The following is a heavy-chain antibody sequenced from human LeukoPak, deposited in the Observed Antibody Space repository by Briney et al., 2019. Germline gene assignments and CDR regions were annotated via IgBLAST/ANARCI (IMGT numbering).Heavy chain of an antibody. D-gene: IGHD5-18*01. CDR3: ARDQGRGYSYGYSY. V-gene: IGHV1-2*02. CDR2: INPNSGGT. Sequence: ASVKVSCKASGYTFTGYYMHWVRQAPGQGLEWMGWINPNSGGTNYAQKFQGRVTMTRDTSISTAYMELSRLRSDDTAVYYCARDQGRGYSYGYSYWGQGTLVTVSS. CDR1: GYTFTGYY. J-gene: IGHJ4*02.